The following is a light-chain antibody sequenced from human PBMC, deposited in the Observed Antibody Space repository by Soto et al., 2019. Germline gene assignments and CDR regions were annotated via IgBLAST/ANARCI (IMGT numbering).Light chain of an antibody. CDR3: QQYNNWPRGT. Sequence: EIGMSRWSPSLYVTTGERATLSCRASQSVSSNLAWYQQKPGQAPRLLIYGASTRATGIPARFSGSGSGTEFTLTISSLQSEDFAVYYCQQYNNWPRGTLGQGTKVDIK. CDR2: GAS. J-gene: IGKJ1*01. CDR1: QSVSSN. V-gene: IGKV3-15*01.